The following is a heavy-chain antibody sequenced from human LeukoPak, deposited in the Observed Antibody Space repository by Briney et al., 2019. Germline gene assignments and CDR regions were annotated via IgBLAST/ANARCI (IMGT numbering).Heavy chain of an antibody. V-gene: IGHV1-69*04. CDR2: IIPILGIA. CDR1: GGTFTSYA. CDR3: ARISDMVCDY. D-gene: IGHD3-10*01. J-gene: IGHJ4*02. Sequence: SVKVSCTASGGTFTSYAISWVRQAPGQGLEWMGRIIPILGIANYAQKFQGRVTITADKSTSTAYMELSSLRSEDTAVYYCARISDMVCDYWGQGTLVTVSS.